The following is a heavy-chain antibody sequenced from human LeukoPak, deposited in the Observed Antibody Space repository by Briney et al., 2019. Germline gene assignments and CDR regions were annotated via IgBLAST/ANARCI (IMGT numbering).Heavy chain of an antibody. J-gene: IGHJ6*02. CDR3: AKDLRSCGLYYYYGMDV. V-gene: IGHV3-9*01. CDR2: ISWNSGSI. Sequence: GGSLRLSCAASGFTFDDYAMHWVRQAPGKGLEWVSGISWNSGSIGYADSVKGRFTISRDNAKNSLYLQMNSLRAEDTALYYCAKDLRSCGLYYYYGMDVWGQGTTVTVSS. D-gene: IGHD6-19*01. CDR1: GFTFDDYA.